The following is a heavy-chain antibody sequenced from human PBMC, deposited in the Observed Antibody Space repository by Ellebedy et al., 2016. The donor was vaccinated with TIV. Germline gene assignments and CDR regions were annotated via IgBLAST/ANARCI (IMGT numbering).Heavy chain of an antibody. CDR3: ARIGTVTTVFHKRGDYYGMDV. CDR1: GFSLSNARMG. Sequence: SGPTLVKPTETLTLTCTVSGFSLSNARMGVSWIRQPPGKALEWLAHIFSNNEKSYSTTLKSRLTISKDTSKSQVVLTMTNMDPVDTATYYCARIGTVTTVFHKRGDYYGMDVWGQGTTVTVSS. V-gene: IGHV2-26*01. J-gene: IGHJ6*02. D-gene: IGHD4-11*01. CDR2: IFSNNEK.